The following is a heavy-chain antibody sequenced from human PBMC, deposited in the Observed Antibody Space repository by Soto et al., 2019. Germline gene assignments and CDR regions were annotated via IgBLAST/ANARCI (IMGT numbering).Heavy chain of an antibody. J-gene: IGHJ6*02. CDR2: IIPIFGTA. D-gene: IGHD4-17*01. V-gene: IGHV1-69*05. CDR1: GGTFSSYA. CDR3: ARVSTVRTIYYYYYGMDV. Sequence: GASVKVSCKASGGTFSSYAISWVRQAPGQGLEWMGGIIPIFGTANYAQKLQGRVTMTTDTSTSTAYMELRSLRSDDTAVYYCARVSTVRTIYYYYYGMDVWGQGTTVTVSS.